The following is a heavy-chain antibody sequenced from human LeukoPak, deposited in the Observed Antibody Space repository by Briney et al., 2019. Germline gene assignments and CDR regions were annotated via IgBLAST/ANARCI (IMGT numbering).Heavy chain of an antibody. CDR1: GGSISSSSYY. J-gene: IGHJ4*02. Sequence: SETLSLTCTVSGGSISSSSYYWGWIRQPPGKGLEWIGSIYYSGSTYYNPSLKSRVTISVDTSKNQFSLRLSSVTAADTAVYYCARQKLDIVVVPAAPFDYWGQGTLVTVSS. CDR2: IYYSGST. V-gene: IGHV4-39*01. CDR3: ARQKLDIVVVPAAPFDY. D-gene: IGHD2-2*03.